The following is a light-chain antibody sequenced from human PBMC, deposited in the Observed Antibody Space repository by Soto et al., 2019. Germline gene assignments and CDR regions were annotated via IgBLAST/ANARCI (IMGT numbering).Light chain of an antibody. CDR1: QSVTDNS. J-gene: IGKJ3*01. V-gene: IGKV3-20*01. Sequence: DILLTQSPSTLSLSPGEGVTLSCRASQSVTDNSLAWYQQKPGQTPKLLIYAASTMAAVVPDRCTGSGSVTDFALPITRLEPEDFAVYYCQQYGDSPLTFGPATNVDSK. CDR2: AAS. CDR3: QQYGDSPLT.